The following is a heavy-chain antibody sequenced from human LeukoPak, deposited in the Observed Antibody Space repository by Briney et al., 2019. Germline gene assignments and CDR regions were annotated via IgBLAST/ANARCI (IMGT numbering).Heavy chain of an antibody. V-gene: IGHV3-30*04. Sequence: PGRSLRLSCAASGFIFSIYVMHWVRQAPGKGLEWVAIISYDGSNEYYADSVRGRFTISRDNSKNTLYLQMNSLRAEDTALYYCARGGLTIFGVINYMDVWGKGTTVTVSS. CDR3: ARGGLTIFGVINYMDV. CDR2: ISYDGSNE. CDR1: GFIFSIYV. J-gene: IGHJ6*03. D-gene: IGHD3-3*01.